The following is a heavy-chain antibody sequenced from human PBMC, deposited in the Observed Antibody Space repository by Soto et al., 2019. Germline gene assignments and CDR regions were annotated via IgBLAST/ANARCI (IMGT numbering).Heavy chain of an antibody. CDR1: GFTFSNYA. Sequence: EVQLLESGGGLEQPGGSLRLSCVASGFTFSNYAMNWFRQAPGKGLKWVSSIGGSDDRTFFADSVKGRFTISRDNSKDTVFLQMNNLRGEDTALYYCTKGGRGIDIFFDSWGQGTLVSVSS. CDR3: TKGGRGIDIFFDS. J-gene: IGHJ4*02. CDR2: IGGSDDRT. D-gene: IGHD3-9*01. V-gene: IGHV3-23*01.